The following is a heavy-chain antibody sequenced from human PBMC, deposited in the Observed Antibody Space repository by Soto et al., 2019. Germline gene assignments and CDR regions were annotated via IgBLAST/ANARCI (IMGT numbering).Heavy chain of an antibody. CDR3: ASHPYDFWSGYLLA. J-gene: IGHJ5*02. V-gene: IGHV1-2*04. CDR2: INPNSGGT. D-gene: IGHD3-3*01. CDR1: GYTFTGYY. Sequence: ASVKVSCKASGYTFTGYYMHWVRQAPGQGLEWMGWINPNSGGTNYAQKFQGWVTMTRDTSISTAYMELSRLRSDDTAVYYCASHPYDFWSGYLLAWGQGTLVTVSS.